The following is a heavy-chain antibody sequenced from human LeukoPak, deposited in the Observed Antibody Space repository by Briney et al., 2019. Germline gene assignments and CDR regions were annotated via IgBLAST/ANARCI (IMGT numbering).Heavy chain of an antibody. CDR3: VSPLSIVATITDY. V-gene: IGHV3-23*01. CDR2: ISGSGGST. CDR1: GLTFSSHG. D-gene: IGHD5-12*01. J-gene: IGHJ4*02. Sequence: GGSLRLSCVASGLTFSSHGFHWVRQAPGKGLERVSAISGSGGSTYYADSVKGRFTISRDNSKNTLYLQMNSLRAEDTAVYYCVSPLSIVATITDYWGQGTLVTVSS.